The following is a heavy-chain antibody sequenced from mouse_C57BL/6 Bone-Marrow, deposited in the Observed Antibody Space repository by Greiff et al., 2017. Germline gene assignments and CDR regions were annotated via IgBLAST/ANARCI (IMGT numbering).Heavy chain of an antibody. V-gene: IGHV1-19*01. CDR1: GYTFTDYY. J-gene: IGHJ4*01. D-gene: IGHD1-1*02. Sequence: VQLQQSGPVLVKPGASVKMSCKASGYTFTDYYMNWVKQSHGKSLEWIGVINPYNGGTSYNQKFKGKATLTVDKSSSTAYMELNSLTSEDSAVYYCARGGWYQGDYAMDYWGQGTSVTVSS. CDR2: INPYNGGT. CDR3: ARGGWYQGDYAMDY.